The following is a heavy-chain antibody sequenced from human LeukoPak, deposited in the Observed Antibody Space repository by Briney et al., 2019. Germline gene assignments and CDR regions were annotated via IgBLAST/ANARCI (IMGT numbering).Heavy chain of an antibody. CDR2: INHSGST. CDR3: ARRVCGSDIVVVPAAKNPTTEFDY. V-gene: IGHV4-34*01. CDR1: GGSFSGYY. D-gene: IGHD2-2*01. Sequence: PSETLSLTCAVYGGSFSGYYRSWIRQPPGKGLEWIGEINHSGSTNYNPSLKSRVTISVDTSKNQFSLKLSSVTAADTAVYYCARRVCGSDIVVVPAAKNPTTEFDYWGQGTLVTVSS. J-gene: IGHJ4*02.